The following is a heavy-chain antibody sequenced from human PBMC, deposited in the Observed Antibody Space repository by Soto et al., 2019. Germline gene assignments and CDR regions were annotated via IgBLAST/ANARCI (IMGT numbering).Heavy chain of an antibody. V-gene: IGHV3-15*07. J-gene: IGHJ3*01. CDR2: IKSKAGGGAI. CDR3: TADGSFGGVAVSNHF. Sequence: EVQLVASGGGLVKPGGSLRLSCAAYGFTFSEAWMNWVRQAPGKGLEWIGRIKSKAGGGAIDYAAHVKGRFTISRDDAIDTVYLQINSVISEHTAVYSCTADGSFGGVAVSNHFGGQGTMVTV. CDR1: GFTFSEAW. D-gene: IGHD3-10*01.